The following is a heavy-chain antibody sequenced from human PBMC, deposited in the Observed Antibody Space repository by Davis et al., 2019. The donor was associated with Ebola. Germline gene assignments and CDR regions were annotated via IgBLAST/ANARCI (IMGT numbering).Heavy chain of an antibody. CDR3: ATTIIATPGGFDY. CDR2: INTNTGNP. V-gene: IGHV7-4-1*02. Sequence: AASVKVSCKASGYSFTTYAINWVRQAPGEGLEWMGWINTNTGNPTYAQGFTGRFVFSLDTSVSTAYLQISSLKAEDTAVYYCATTIIATPGGFDYWGQGTLVTVSS. CDR1: GYSFTTYA. J-gene: IGHJ4*02. D-gene: IGHD6-13*01.